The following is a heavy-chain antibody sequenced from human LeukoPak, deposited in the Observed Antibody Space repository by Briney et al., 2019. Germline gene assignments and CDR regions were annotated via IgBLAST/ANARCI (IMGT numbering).Heavy chain of an antibody. Sequence: GGSLRLSCAASGFTVSNNYMGWVRQAPGKGLEWASFVYSGGSAYYADSVKGRFTISRDNSKNTLYLQMNSLRAEDTAVYYCARGVTTVTTWGQGTLVTVSS. CDR3: ARGVTTVTT. CDR2: VYSGGSA. V-gene: IGHV3-66*01. CDR1: GFTVSNNY. J-gene: IGHJ5*02. D-gene: IGHD4-17*01.